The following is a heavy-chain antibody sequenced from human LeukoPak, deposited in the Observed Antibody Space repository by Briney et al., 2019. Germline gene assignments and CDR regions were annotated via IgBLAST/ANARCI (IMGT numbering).Heavy chain of an antibody. J-gene: IGHJ6*02. CDR3: ARGQMVRGYYYYGMDV. Sequence: ASVKVSCKASGYTFTSYDINWVRQATGQGLGWMGWMNPNSGNTGYAQKLQGRVTMTRNTSISTAYMELSSLRSEDTAVYYCARGQMVRGYYYYGMDVWGQGTTVTVSS. D-gene: IGHD3-10*01. CDR1: GYTFTSYD. V-gene: IGHV1-8*01. CDR2: MNPNSGNT.